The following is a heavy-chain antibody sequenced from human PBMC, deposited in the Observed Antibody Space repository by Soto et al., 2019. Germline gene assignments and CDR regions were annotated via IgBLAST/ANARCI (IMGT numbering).Heavy chain of an antibody. V-gene: IGHV3-33*01. CDR2: IWYGGSNT. Sequence: QVQLVESGGGVVQPGRSLRLFCAASGFTFSNYDMHWVRQAPGKGLEWVAVIWYGGSNTYYADSVKGRFTISRDNSKNTLYLQMNSLRVEDSAVYHCARPYYHESSGYFPLDFWGQGTLVTVSS. J-gene: IGHJ4*02. CDR1: GFTFSNYD. CDR3: ARPYYHESSGYFPLDF. D-gene: IGHD3-22*01.